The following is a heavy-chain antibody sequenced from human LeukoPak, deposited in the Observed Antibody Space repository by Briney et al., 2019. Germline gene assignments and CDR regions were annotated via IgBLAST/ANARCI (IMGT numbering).Heavy chain of an antibody. V-gene: IGHV4-34*01. CDR2: INHSGST. CDR3: ASQQQLVLLDWFDP. Sequence: PSETLSLTCGVYGGSFSAYYWSWIRQPPGKGLEWIGEINHSGSTNYNPSLKSRVTISVDTSKNQFSLKLNSVTAADTAVYYCASQQQLVLLDWFDPWGQGTLVTVSS. CDR1: GGSFSAYY. J-gene: IGHJ5*02. D-gene: IGHD6-13*01.